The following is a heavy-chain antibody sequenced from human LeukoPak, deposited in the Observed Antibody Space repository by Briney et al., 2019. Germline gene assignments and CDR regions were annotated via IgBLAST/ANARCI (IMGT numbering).Heavy chain of an antibody. Sequence: GGSLRLSCAASGFPFRDYYMSWIRRAPGQRLEWVAYISGSGTTTYYADPVMGRLTISRDNARNLLYLQMNSLRVEDTAIYYCARDLAGKGHWGQGTQVTVSS. CDR3: ARDLAGKGH. V-gene: IGHV3-11*01. J-gene: IGHJ4*02. CDR1: GFPFRDYY. D-gene: IGHD4-23*01. CDR2: ISGSGTTT.